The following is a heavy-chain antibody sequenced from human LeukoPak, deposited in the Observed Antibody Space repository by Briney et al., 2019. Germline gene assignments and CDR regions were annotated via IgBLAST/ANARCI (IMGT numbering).Heavy chain of an antibody. D-gene: IGHD3-10*01. Sequence: SETLSLTCTVSGASTNTDSYFWGWIRQPPGKGLEWIGSLYYTGSAYYNPSLKSRLTISVDTSKNQFSLRLSSVTAADTAVYYCAREWVYYASGSYVGLFDYWGQGTLVTVSS. V-gene: IGHV4-39*07. CDR1: GASTNTDSYF. CDR2: LYYTGSA. J-gene: IGHJ4*02. CDR3: AREWVYYASGSYVGLFDY.